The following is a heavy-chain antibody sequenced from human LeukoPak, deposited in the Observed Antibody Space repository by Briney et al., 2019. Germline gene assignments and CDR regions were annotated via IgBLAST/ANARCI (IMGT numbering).Heavy chain of an antibody. CDR3: ARVIAEPNWFDP. D-gene: IGHD6-13*01. Sequence: KPSETLSLTCTVSGGSISSSSYYWGWIRQPPGKGLEWIGSIYYSGSTYYNPSLKSRVTISVDTSKNQFSLKLSSVTAADTAVYYCARVIAEPNWFDPWGQGTLVTVSS. CDR2: IYYSGST. CDR1: GGSISSSSYY. V-gene: IGHV4-39*07. J-gene: IGHJ5*02.